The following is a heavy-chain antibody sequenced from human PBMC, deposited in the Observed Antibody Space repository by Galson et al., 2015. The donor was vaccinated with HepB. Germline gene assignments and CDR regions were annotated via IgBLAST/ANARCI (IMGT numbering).Heavy chain of an antibody. CDR2: INPNSGGT. V-gene: IGHV1-2*04. CDR3: ARVGDYYYYGMDV. CDR1: GYTFTGYY. J-gene: IGHJ6*02. Sequence: SVKVSCKASGYTFTGYYMHWVRQAPGQGLEWMGWINPNSGGTNCAQKFQGWVTMTRDTSISTAYMELSRLRSDDTAVYYCARVGDYYYYGMDVWGQGTTVTVSS.